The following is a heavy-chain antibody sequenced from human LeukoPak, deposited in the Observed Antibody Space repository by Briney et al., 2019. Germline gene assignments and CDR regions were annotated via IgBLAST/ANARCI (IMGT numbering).Heavy chain of an antibody. CDR3: ARGYSSSPVRN. V-gene: IGHV4-59*01. CDR1: GGSISSYY. D-gene: IGHD6-13*01. J-gene: IGHJ4*02. CDR2: IYYSGST. Sequence: PSETLSLTCTGSGGSISSYYWSWIRQPPGKGLEWCGYIYYSGSTNYNPSLKSRVTISVDTSKNQFSLKLSSVTAADTAVYYCARGYSSSPVRNWGQGTLVTVSS.